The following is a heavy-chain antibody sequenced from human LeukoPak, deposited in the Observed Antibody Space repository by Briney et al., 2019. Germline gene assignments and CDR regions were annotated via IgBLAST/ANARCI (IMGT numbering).Heavy chain of an antibody. CDR3: ARDRTGGYFDY. CDR1: GFTFSSYA. Sequence: PGGSLRLSCAASGFTFSSYAMHWVRQAPGKGLEWVAVISYDGSNKYYADSVKGRFTISRDNAKNSLYLQMSSLRVEDTAVYYCARDRTGGYFDYWGQGTLVTVSS. V-gene: IGHV3-30-3*01. D-gene: IGHD4-23*01. J-gene: IGHJ4*02. CDR2: ISYDGSNK.